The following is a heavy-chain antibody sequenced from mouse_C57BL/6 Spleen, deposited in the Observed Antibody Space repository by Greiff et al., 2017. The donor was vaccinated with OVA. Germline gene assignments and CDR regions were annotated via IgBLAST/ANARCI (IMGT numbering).Heavy chain of an antibody. J-gene: IGHJ4*01. CDR3: AREDGSSSYAMDY. D-gene: IGHD1-1*01. Sequence: QVQLKESGPELVKPGASVKISCKASGYAFSSSWMNWVKQRPGKGLEWIGRIYPGDGDTNYNGKFKGKATLTADKSSSTAYMQLSSLTSEDSAVYFCAREDGSSSYAMDYWGQGTSVTVSS. CDR1: GYAFSSSW. V-gene: IGHV1-82*01. CDR2: IYPGDGDT.